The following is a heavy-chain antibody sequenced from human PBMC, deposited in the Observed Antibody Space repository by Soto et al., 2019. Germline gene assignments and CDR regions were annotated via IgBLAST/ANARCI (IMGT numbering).Heavy chain of an antibody. D-gene: IGHD3-10*01. V-gene: IGHV4-4*07. CDR2: ITTSGKT. J-gene: IGHJ5*02. CDR1: GTSISRFF. CDR3: ARPQGLGGWFDP. Sequence: QVQLQESGPGLVKPSETLSLTCNVSGTSISRFFWSWIRQPAGKGLQWLGRITTSGKTYSNPALKSRLTLSLDTSKNRFSRNLTSVTTADTAVYFCARPQGLGGWFDPWGPGIQVTVSS.